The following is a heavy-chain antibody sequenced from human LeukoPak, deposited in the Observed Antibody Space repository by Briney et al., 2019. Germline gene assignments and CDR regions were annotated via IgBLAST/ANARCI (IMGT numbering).Heavy chain of an antibody. J-gene: IGHJ4*02. V-gene: IGHV3-23*01. Sequence: PGGSLRLSCAASGFTFSRYAMSWVRQAPGKGLEWISAVTDSGGSTYHADSVKGRFTISRDNSENTLYLQMNSLRVEDTAVYYCAKGSRSSRPYYFDYWGQGSLVTVSS. D-gene: IGHD6-6*01. CDR3: AKGSRSSRPYYFDY. CDR2: VTDSGGST. CDR1: GFTFSRYA.